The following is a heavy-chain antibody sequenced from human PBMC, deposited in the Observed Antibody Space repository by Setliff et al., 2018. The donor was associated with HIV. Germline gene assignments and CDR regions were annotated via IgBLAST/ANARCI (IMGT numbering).Heavy chain of an antibody. CDR3: ARSNYYEDVDY. V-gene: IGHV1-46*01. J-gene: IGHJ4*02. D-gene: IGHD3-22*01. CDR1: GYTFTRYF. Sequence: ASVKVSCKASGYTFTRYFMHCVRQAPGQGLEWLGMINPSGGSTWYAQKFQGRVTMTGDTSISTAYMELSRLRSDDTAVYYCARSNYYEDVDYWGQGTLVTVSS. CDR2: INPSGGST.